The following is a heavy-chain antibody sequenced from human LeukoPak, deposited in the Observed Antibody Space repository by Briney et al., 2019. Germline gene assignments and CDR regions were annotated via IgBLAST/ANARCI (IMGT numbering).Heavy chain of an antibody. Sequence: GGSLRLSCAASGFTFSSYAMSWVRQAPGKGLEWVSAISGSGGSTYYADSVKGRFTISRDNSKNTLFLQMNSLRAEDTAVYYCAKDQEIAVVIKGNWFDPWGQGTLVTVSS. CDR2: ISGSGGST. V-gene: IGHV3-23*01. CDR1: GFTFSSYA. J-gene: IGHJ5*02. CDR3: AKDQEIAVVIKGNWFDP. D-gene: IGHD3-22*01.